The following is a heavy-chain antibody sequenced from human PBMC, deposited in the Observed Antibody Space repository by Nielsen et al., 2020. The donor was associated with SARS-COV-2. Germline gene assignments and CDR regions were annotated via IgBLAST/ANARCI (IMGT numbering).Heavy chain of an antibody. V-gene: IGHV4-39*01. CDR3: ARFSHGDTAMRGLRIGYYYYGMDV. CDR2: IYYSGST. J-gene: IGHJ6*02. D-gene: IGHD5-18*01. Sequence: RQAPGKGLEWIGSIYYSGSTYYNPSLKSRVTISVDTSKNQFSLKLSSVTAADTAVYYCARFSHGDTAMRGLRIGYYYYGMDVWGQGTTVTVSS.